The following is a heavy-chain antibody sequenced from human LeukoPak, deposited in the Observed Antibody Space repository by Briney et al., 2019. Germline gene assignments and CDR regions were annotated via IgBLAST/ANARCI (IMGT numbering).Heavy chain of an antibody. J-gene: IGHJ6*03. Sequence: SVKVSCKPSRGTLSSYAIRWVRQAPGQGLEWMGGIIPIFGTANYAQKFQGRVTITADESTSTAYMELSSLRSEDTAVYYCARVSPSSSFLYYYYMDVWGKGTTVTISS. V-gene: IGHV1-69*13. CDR2: IIPIFGTA. D-gene: IGHD6-13*01. CDR1: RGTLSSYA. CDR3: ARVSPSSSFLYYYYMDV.